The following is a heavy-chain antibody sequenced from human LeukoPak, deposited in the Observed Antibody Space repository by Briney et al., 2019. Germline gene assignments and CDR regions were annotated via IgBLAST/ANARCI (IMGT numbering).Heavy chain of an antibody. V-gene: IGHV1-69*13. CDR2: IIPIFGTA. J-gene: IGHJ4*02. CDR1: GGTFSSYA. CDR3: ARVPSLEWLAPFDY. Sequence: SVKVSCKASGGTFSSYAISWVRQAPGQGLEWMGGIIPIFGTANYAQKFQGRVTITADESTSTAHMELSSLRSEDTAVYYCARVPSLEWLAPFDYWGQGTLVTVSS. D-gene: IGHD3-3*01.